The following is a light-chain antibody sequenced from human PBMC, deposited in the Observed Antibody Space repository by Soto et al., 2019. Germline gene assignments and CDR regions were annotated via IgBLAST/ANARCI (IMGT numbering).Light chain of an antibody. CDR1: QSLSSSN. CDR3: QPYVLLQT. J-gene: IGKJ1*01. V-gene: IGKV3-20*01. CDR2: GAS. Sequence: EIVLTHSPRTLSLSPGERATLSCRASQSLSSSNLARYQHKPGQAPRLLIFGASTRATGIPDRFSGSGSGTWLSLNIASLDPEECALYYGQPYVLLQTVGQGPKVHIK.